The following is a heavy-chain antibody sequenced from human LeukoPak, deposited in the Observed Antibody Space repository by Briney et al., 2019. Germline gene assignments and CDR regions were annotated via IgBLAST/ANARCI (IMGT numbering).Heavy chain of an antibody. CDR2: ISYDGSNK. CDR3: ARAYLTGYSNNWFDP. Sequence: PGGSLRLSCAASGFTFSSYAMHWVRQAPGKGLEWVAVISYDGSNKYCADSVKGRFTISRDNSKNTLYLQMNSLRAEDTAVYYCARAYLTGYSNNWFDPWGQGTLVTVSS. D-gene: IGHD3-9*01. CDR1: GFTFSSYA. J-gene: IGHJ5*02. V-gene: IGHV3-30*04.